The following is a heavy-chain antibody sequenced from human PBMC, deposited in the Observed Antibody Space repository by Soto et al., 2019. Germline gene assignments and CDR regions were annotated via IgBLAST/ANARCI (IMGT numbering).Heavy chain of an antibody. V-gene: IGHV3-30*18. CDR2: ISYDGSSK. D-gene: IGHD1-7*01. Sequence: GGSLGLACAASGFTCSNYGMHWVRQAPGKGLEGVAVISYDGSSKYYADSVKGRFTISRDNSKNTLYLQMSSLRAEDTAVYYCAKMEGFNWNYYYHHYRLAVPAQRTTVPVSS. J-gene: IGHJ6*02. CDR3: AKMEGFNWNYYYHHYRLAV. CDR1: GFTCSNYG.